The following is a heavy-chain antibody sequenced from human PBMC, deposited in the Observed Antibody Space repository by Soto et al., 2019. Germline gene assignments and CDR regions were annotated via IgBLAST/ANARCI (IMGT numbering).Heavy chain of an antibody. CDR3: VRDTFGPRDY. Sequence: AGGSLRLSCAASGFTFNSYWMHWVRQVPGKGLVWVSRIDTDGTYTSYADSVKGRFTISRDNAKNTLYLQMNSLRGEDTALYYCVRDTFGPRDYWGQGTLVTVSS. V-gene: IGHV3-74*01. CDR2: IDTDGTYT. J-gene: IGHJ4*02. CDR1: GFTFNSYW. D-gene: IGHD3-16*01.